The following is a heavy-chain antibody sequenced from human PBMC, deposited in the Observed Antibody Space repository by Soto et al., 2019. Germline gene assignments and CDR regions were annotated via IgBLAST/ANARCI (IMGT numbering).Heavy chain of an antibody. J-gene: IGHJ4*02. CDR1: GGSISNYY. CDR2: IYSSGST. CDR3: ARDHPHSYGVYYFDY. D-gene: IGHD5-18*01. Sequence: SKTLSLTCTVSGGSISNYYWKWIRQSPGKGLEWIGYIYSSGSTHYNPSLQNRVTISIDTSKNQVSLKVNSVTAADTAVYYCARDHPHSYGVYYFDYWGQGTPVTVSS. V-gene: IGHV4-59*01.